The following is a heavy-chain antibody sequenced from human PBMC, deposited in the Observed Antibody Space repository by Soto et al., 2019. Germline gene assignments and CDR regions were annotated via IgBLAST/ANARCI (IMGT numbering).Heavy chain of an antibody. D-gene: IGHD3-22*01. CDR2: IYYSGST. J-gene: IGHJ4*02. Sequence: SETLSLTCSVSGGSVCSVDYYWSWIRQPPGKGLEWIGYIYYSGSTFYTPSLKNRVTISLDTSKNQFSLKLRSVTAADTAVYYCARVGLHDSTGYYDRFDYWGQGALVTVSS. V-gene: IGHV4-30-4*01. CDR3: ARVGLHDSTGYYDRFDY. CDR1: GGSVCSVDYY.